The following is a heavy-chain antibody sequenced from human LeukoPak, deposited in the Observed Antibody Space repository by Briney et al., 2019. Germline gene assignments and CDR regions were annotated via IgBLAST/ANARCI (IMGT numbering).Heavy chain of an antibody. CDR1: GYTFTGYY. V-gene: IGHV1-8*03. Sequence: GASVKVSCKASGYTFTGYYMHWVRQAPGQGLEWMGWMNPNSGNTGYAQKFQGRVTITRNTSISTAYMELSSLRSEDTAVYYCARARKGYCSGGSCGRWFDPWGQGTLVTVSS. D-gene: IGHD2-15*01. CDR3: ARARKGYCSGGSCGRWFDP. J-gene: IGHJ5*02. CDR2: MNPNSGNT.